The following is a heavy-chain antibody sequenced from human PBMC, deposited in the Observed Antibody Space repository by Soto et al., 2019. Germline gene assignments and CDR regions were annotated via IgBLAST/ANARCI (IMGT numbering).Heavy chain of an antibody. V-gene: IGHV5-51*01. CDR2: IYPGDSDT. CDR3: ATGITMVRGVIPRHVNDAFDI. Sequence: GESLKISCKGSGYSFTSYWIGWVRQMPGKGLEWMGIIYPGDSDTRYSPSFQGQVTISADKSISTAYLQWSSLKASDTAMYYCATGITMVRGVIPRHVNDAFDIWGQGTMVTVSS. D-gene: IGHD3-10*01. CDR1: GYSFTSYW. J-gene: IGHJ3*02.